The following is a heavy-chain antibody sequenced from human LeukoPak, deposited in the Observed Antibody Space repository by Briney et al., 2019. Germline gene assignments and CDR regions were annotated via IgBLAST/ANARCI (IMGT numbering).Heavy chain of an antibody. Sequence: GGSLRLSCAASGFTFSSYAMSWVRQAPGKGLEWVSAISGSGGSTYYADSVKGRFTISRDNSKNTLYLQMNSLRAEDTAVYYCAKAPHMTTVTTSLFDYWGQGTLVTVSS. D-gene: IGHD4-17*01. CDR2: ISGSGGST. V-gene: IGHV3-23*01. CDR3: AKAPHMTTVTTSLFDY. J-gene: IGHJ4*02. CDR1: GFTFSSYA.